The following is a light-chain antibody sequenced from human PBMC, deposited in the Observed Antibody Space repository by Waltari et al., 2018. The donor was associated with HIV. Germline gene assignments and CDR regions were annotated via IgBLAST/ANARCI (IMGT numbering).Light chain of an antibody. J-gene: IGKJ4*01. V-gene: IGKV3-11*01. CDR2: DAS. CDR1: HTVHEC. Sequence: EIVLTHYPAILSVSPGETAPLSFRASHTVHECFAWYQRSPGQAPRLVVYDASKRAAGVPGRFRGSGFGTDFTLTISGLAPEDVAFYYCQHRSTWPPTFGGGTKVEIE. CDR3: QHRSTWPPT.